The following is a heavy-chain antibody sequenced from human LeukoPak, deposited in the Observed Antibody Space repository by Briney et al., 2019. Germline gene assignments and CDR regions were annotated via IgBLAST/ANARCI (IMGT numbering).Heavy chain of an antibody. J-gene: IGHJ6*03. CDR2: IMEDGTER. CDR1: GSTFSSYC. CDR3: AIFTSGWYQYYYYYYMDV. Sequence: GGSLRLSCAASGSTFSSYCMSWVRQAPGKRLEWVATIMEDGTERYYVDSVKGRFSISRDNAKNSLYLQMNSLRAEDTAVYYCAIFTSGWYQYYYYYYMDVWGKGTTVTVSS. D-gene: IGHD6-19*01. V-gene: IGHV3-7*01.